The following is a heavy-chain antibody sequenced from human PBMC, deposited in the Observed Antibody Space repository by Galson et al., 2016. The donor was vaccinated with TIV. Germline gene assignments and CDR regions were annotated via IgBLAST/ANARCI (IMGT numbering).Heavy chain of an antibody. J-gene: IGHJ5*02. CDR3: ARDMGHLDP. Sequence: SVKVSCKASGYTFINYGITWVRQAPGQGLEWMGWISAYDSHTNYALMFQGRVTMTTDTATRTAYMDLRSLTADDAAVYYCARDMGHLDPWGQGTLVTVSS. CDR2: ISAYDSHT. D-gene: IGHD3-10*01. CDR1: GYTFINYG. V-gene: IGHV1-18*01.